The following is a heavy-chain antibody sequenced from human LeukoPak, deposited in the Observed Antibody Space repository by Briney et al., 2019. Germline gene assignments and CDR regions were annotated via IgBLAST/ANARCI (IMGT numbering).Heavy chain of an antibody. V-gene: IGHV3-13*01. CDR3: ARVGRHSLLLWFGELLHEPWYFDL. J-gene: IGHJ2*01. CDR1: GFTFSSYD. CDR2: IGTAGDT. Sequence: GGSLRLSCAASGFTFSSYDMHWVRQATGKGLEWVSAIGTAGDTYYPGSVKGRFTISRENAKNSLYLQMNSLRAGDTAVYYCARVGRHSLLLWFGELLHEPWYFDLWGRGTLVTVSS. D-gene: IGHD3-10*01.